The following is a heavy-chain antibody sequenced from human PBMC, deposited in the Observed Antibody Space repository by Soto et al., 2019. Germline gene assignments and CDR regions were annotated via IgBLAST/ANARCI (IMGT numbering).Heavy chain of an antibody. V-gene: IGHV3-23*01. D-gene: IGHD6-13*01. Sequence: GGSLRLSCAASGFTFSSYAMSWVRQAPGKGLEWVSAISGSGGSTYYADSVKGRFTISRDNSKNTLYLQMNSLRAEDTAVYYCAKDQTIRGSSWYYLRDLILYFDYWGQGTLVTVSS. CDR2: ISGSGGST. CDR3: AKDQTIRGSSWYYLRDLILYFDY. J-gene: IGHJ4*02. CDR1: GFTFSSYA.